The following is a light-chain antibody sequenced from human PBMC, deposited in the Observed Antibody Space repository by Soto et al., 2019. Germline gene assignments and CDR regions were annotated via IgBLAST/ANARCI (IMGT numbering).Light chain of an antibody. CDR1: QGIRYA. CDR3: QQKYRLPRT. CDR2: GAS. V-gene: IGKV1-17*01. Sequence: IQMTQYPSSLSASVGDRVTITCRASQGIRYALGWYQQKPGTAPKRLIYGASTLQSGVPSRFSGSGSGTDFTLTISSLQPEDFATYFCQQKYRLPRTFGQGTKVDIK. J-gene: IGKJ1*01.